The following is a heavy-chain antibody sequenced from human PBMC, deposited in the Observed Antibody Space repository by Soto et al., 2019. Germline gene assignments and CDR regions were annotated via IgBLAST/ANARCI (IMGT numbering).Heavy chain of an antibody. V-gene: IGHV1-69*12. CDR2: IIPIFGTA. D-gene: IGHD6-6*01. Sequence: QVQLVQSGAEVKKPGSSVKVSCKASGGTFSSYAISWVRQAPGQGLEWMGGIIPIFGTANYAQKFQGRVTITADEYTITASMALSSLRSEDTAVYYCARGCSCPYYYYGMDVWGQGTTVTVSS. J-gene: IGHJ6*02. CDR1: GGTFSSYA. CDR3: ARGCSCPYYYYGMDV.